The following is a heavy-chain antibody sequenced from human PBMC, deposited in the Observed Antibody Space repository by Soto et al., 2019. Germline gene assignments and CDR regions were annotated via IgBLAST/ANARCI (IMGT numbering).Heavy chain of an antibody. V-gene: IGHV4-59*01. Sequence: QVQLQESGPGLVKPSETLSLTCTVSGGSISSYYWSWIRQPPGKGLEWIGYIYYSGSTNYNPSLKSRVTISVDTSKNQFSLTLSSVTAADTAVYYCASHASPTPTNWFDPWGQGTLVTVSS. CDR3: ASHASPTPTNWFDP. CDR1: GGSISSYY. J-gene: IGHJ5*02. CDR2: IYYSGST.